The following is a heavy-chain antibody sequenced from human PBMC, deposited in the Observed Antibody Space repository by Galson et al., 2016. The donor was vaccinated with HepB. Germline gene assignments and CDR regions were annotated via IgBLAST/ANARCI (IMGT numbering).Heavy chain of an antibody. CDR1: GFTISTYA. CDR3: ARTYASGSRYWFDV. D-gene: IGHD3-10*01. V-gene: IGHV3-30-3*01. J-gene: IGHJ5*02. Sequence: SLRLSCAASGFTISTYAMNWVRQAPGKGLEWVAVISSRRSNQYYADSVKGRFTISRDNSKNTLYLQMNNLRPEDTAMYYCARTYASGSRYWFDVWGQGTLVTVSS. CDR2: ISSRRSNQ.